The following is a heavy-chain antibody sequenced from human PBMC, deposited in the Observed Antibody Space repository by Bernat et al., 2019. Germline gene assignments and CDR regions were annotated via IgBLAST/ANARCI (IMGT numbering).Heavy chain of an antibody. D-gene: IGHD6-13*01. J-gene: IGHJ3*02. CDR3: VKARSPYSSSWYDAFDI. V-gene: IGHV3-30*18. CDR2: ISYDGSNK. CDR1: GFTFSSYG. Sequence: QVQLVESGGGVVQPGRSLRLSCAASGFTFSSYGMHWVRQAPGKGLEWVAVISYDGSNKYYADSVKGRFTISRDNSKNTLYLQMNSLRAEDTAVYYCVKARSPYSSSWYDAFDIWGQGTMVTVSS.